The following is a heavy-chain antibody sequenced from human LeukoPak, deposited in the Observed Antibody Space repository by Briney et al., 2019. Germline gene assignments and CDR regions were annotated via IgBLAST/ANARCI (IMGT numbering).Heavy chain of an antibody. CDR2: ISSGGSTI. CDR1: GFIFRDYY. Sequence: GGSLRLSCAASGFIFRDYYMSWIRQAPGKGLEWISYISSGGSTIYYTDSVKGRFTISRDDAKNSLYLHMNNLRAEETAVYYCAREGWLQPQYYFDYWGQGTLVTVSS. D-gene: IGHD5-18*01. V-gene: IGHV3-11*01. CDR3: AREGWLQPQYYFDY. J-gene: IGHJ4*02.